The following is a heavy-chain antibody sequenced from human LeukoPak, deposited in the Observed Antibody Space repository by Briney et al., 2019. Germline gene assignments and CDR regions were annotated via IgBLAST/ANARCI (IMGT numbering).Heavy chain of an antibody. D-gene: IGHD3-22*01. V-gene: IGHV4-34*01. J-gene: IGHJ4*02. CDR1: GGSFSGYY. CDR3: ARARRVGRSGYYS. CDR2: INHSGST. Sequence: KSSETLSLTCAVYGGSFSGYYWSWIRQPPGKGLEWIGEINHSGSTNYNPSLKSRVTISVDTSKNQFSLKLSSVTAADTAVYYCARARRVGRSGYYSWGQGTLVTVSS.